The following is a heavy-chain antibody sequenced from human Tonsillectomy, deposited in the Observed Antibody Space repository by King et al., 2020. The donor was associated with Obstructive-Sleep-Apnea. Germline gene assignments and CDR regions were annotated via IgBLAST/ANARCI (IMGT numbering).Heavy chain of an antibody. J-gene: IGHJ4*02. CDR3: ARNLYVDIVTTRESYFDY. Sequence: VQLVESGGGLVNPGGSLRLSCAASGFTFSDYYMSWIRQAPGKGLEWVSYISNSVSAIYYADSVKGRFTISRDNAKNSLYLQMSSLRAEDTAVYYCARNLYVDIVTTRESYFDYWGQGTLVTVSS. CDR2: ISNSVSAI. V-gene: IGHV3-11*01. CDR1: GFTFSDYY. D-gene: IGHD5-12*01.